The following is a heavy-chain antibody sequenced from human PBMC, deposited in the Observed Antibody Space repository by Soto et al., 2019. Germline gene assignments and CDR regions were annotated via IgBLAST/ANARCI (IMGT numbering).Heavy chain of an antibody. J-gene: IGHJ6*03. Sequence: PGGSLRLSCAASGFTFSDYYMSWIRQAPGKGLEWVSYISSSGSTIYYADSVKGRFTISRDNAKNSLYLQMNSLRAEDTAVYYCARDNPLLYYYYMDVWGKGTTVTVSS. V-gene: IGHV3-11*01. CDR3: ARDNPLLYYYYMDV. CDR2: ISSSGSTI. CDR1: GFTFSDYY. D-gene: IGHD1-26*01.